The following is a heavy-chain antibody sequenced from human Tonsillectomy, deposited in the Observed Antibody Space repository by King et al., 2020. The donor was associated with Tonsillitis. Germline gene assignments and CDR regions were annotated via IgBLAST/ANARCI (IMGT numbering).Heavy chain of an antibody. Sequence: VQLVESGGGLVRPGGSLRLSCAASGFTFSTYSMNWVRQAPGKGLEWVSSISCSSSYIYYADSVKGRFTISRDNATNSLYLQMNSLRAEDTAVFYCARENYYGSGTYLDYWGQGTLVTVSS. CDR2: ISCSSSYI. D-gene: IGHD3-10*01. CDR1: GFTFSTYS. CDR3: ARENYYGSGTYLDY. J-gene: IGHJ4*02. V-gene: IGHV3-21*01.